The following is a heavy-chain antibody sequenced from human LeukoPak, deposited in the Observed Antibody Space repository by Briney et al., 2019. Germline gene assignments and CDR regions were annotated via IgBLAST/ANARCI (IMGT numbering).Heavy chain of an antibody. CDR1: GFTFSSYA. CDR3: AKDRGDYYGSGSYYTYFDY. J-gene: IGHJ4*02. V-gene: IGHV3-23*01. CDR2: ISGSGGST. D-gene: IGHD3-10*01. Sequence: GGSLRLSCAASGFTFSSYAMSWVRQAPGKGLEWVSAISGSGGSTYYADSVKGRFTISRDNSKNTLYLQMNSLRAEDTAVYYCAKDRGDYYGSGSYYTYFDYWGQGTLVTVSS.